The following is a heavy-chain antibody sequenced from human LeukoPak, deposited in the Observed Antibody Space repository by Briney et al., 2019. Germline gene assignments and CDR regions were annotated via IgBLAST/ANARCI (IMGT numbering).Heavy chain of an antibody. CDR1: GFTFSSYG. CDR2: IWYDGSSK. CDR3: ARVRGGRSWYYYGMDV. J-gene: IGHJ6*02. Sequence: GRSLRLSCAASGFTFSSYGMHWVRQAPGKGLDWVAVIWYDGSSKSYADSVKGQFTISRDNSKDRLYLQMNSLRPEDTAMCYCARVRGGRSWYYYGMDVWGRGTTVTVSS. V-gene: IGHV3-33*01. D-gene: IGHD3-16*01.